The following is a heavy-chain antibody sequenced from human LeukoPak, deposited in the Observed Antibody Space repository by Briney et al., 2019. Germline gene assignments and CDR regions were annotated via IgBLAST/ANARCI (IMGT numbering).Heavy chain of an antibody. V-gene: IGHV1-3*01. J-gene: IGHJ3*02. Sequence: ASVKVSCKASGYTFTSYAMHWVRQAPGQRLEWMGWINAGNGNTKYSQKFQGRVTITRDTSASTAYMGLSSLRSEDTAVYYCASGTTYDSSGFHAFDIWGQGTMVTVSS. CDR1: GYTFTSYA. D-gene: IGHD3-22*01. CDR3: ASGTTYDSSGFHAFDI. CDR2: INAGNGNT.